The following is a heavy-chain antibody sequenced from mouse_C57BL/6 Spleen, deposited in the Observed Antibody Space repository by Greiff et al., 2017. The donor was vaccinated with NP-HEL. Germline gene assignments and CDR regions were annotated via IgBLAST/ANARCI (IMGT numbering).Heavy chain of an antibody. Sequence: QVQLQQSGPELVKPGASVKISCKASGYAFSSSWMNWVKQRPGKGLEWIGRIYPGDGDTNYNGKFKGKATLTADKSSSTAYMQLSSLTSEDSAVYFCARGGSSGYWFAYWGQGTLVTVSA. CDR3: ARGGSSGYWFAY. J-gene: IGHJ3*01. CDR2: IYPGDGDT. CDR1: GYAFSSSW. D-gene: IGHD3-2*02. V-gene: IGHV1-82*01.